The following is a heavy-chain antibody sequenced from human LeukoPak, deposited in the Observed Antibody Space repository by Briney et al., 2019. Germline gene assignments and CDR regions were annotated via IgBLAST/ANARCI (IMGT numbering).Heavy chain of an antibody. Sequence: SETLSLTCTVSGGSISCSSYYWGWIRQPPGKGLEWIGSIYYSGSTYYNPSLKSRVTISVDTSKNQFSLKLSSVTAADTAVYYCARHDCSGGSCYGPDYWGQGTLVTVSS. CDR1: GGSISCSSYY. D-gene: IGHD2-15*01. V-gene: IGHV4-39*01. CDR3: ARHDCSGGSCYGPDY. CDR2: IYYSGST. J-gene: IGHJ4*02.